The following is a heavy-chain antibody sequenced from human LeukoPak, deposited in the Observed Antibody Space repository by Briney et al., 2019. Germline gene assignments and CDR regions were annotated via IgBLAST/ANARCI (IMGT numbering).Heavy chain of an antibody. CDR3: ALSSRGSCSSTSCATQFDY. CDR2: IYHSGST. Sequence: SQTLSLTCAVSGGSISSGGYSWSWIRQPPGKGLEWIGYIYHSGSTYYNPSLKSRVTISVDRSKNQFSLKLSSVTAADTAVYYCALSSRGSCSSTSCATQFDYWGQGTLVTVSS. J-gene: IGHJ4*02. D-gene: IGHD2-2*01. V-gene: IGHV4-30-2*01. CDR1: GGSISSGGYS.